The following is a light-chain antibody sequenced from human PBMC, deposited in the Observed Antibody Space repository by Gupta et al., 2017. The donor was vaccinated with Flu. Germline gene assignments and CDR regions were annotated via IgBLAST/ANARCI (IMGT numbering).Light chain of an antibody. CDR1: QNVLYSSYNKNY. CDR3: QQDHSARPT. Sequence: DIVMTQSPDSLAVSLGERATISCKTSQNVLYSSYNKNYLAWYQQKPGQPPKLLVYWASTRESAVPDGLCGSGSGTDFTLPISSRHAQDVAVYYCQQDHSARPTFGPGTDVEIK. CDR2: WAS. V-gene: IGKV4-1*01. J-gene: IGKJ1*01.